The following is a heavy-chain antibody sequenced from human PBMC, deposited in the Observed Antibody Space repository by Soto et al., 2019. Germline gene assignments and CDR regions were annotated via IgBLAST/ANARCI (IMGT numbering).Heavy chain of an antibody. V-gene: IGHV4-31*03. D-gene: IGHD6-19*01. CDR3: ARDGDSSGWTDAFDI. CDR2: IYYSGST. J-gene: IGHJ3*02. CDR1: GASISSTSHY. Sequence: SETLSLTCSVSGASISSTSHYWNWIRQHPGKGLEWIGYIYYSGSTSYSPSLRSRVTISVDTSKNQFSLRLTSVTAADTAVYYCARDGDSSGWTDAFDIWGQGTMVTVSS.